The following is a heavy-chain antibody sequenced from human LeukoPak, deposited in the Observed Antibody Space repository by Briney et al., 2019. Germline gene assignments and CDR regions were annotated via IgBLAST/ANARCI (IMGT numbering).Heavy chain of an antibody. V-gene: IGHV3-74*01. CDR1: GFTFSSYW. Sequence: GGSLRLSCAASGFTFSSYWMHWVRQAPGKGLVWVSRINTDGSSTSYADSVKGRFTISRDNAKNTLYLQMNSLRAEDTAVYYCARYGSGYDFDYWGQGTLVTVSS. CDR3: ARYGSGYDFDY. CDR2: INTDGSST. D-gene: IGHD5-12*01. J-gene: IGHJ4*02.